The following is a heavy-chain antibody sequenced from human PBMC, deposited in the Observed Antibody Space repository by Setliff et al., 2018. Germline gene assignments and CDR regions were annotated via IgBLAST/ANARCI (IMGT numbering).Heavy chain of an antibody. J-gene: IGHJ4*02. CDR1: GYTLSNSI. Sequence: GASVKVSCKASGYTLSNSILSWVRQAPGQGLEWVGWISAYNGKTYSAQKFQDRVTLTTHTSTNMGYLELRDLRSDDTAVYYCARAGMASLNRKGVFEYWGQGTLVTVSS. CDR2: ISAYNGKT. D-gene: IGHD3-10*01. CDR3: ARAGMASLNRKGVFEY. V-gene: IGHV1-18*01.